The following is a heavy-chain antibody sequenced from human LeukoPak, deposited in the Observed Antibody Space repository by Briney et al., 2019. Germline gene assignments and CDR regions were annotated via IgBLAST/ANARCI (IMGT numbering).Heavy chain of an antibody. CDR3: ARLSTNDFWTPTGPFDY. CDR1: GFTFSSYA. CDR2: ISYDGSNK. J-gene: IGHJ4*02. Sequence: PGRSLRLSCAASGFTFSSYAMHWVRQAPGKGLEWVAVISYDGSNKYYADSVKGRFTISRDNSKNTLYLQMNSLRAEDTAVYYCARLSTNDFWTPTGPFDYWGQGTLVTVSS. V-gene: IGHV3-30-3*01. D-gene: IGHD3-3*01.